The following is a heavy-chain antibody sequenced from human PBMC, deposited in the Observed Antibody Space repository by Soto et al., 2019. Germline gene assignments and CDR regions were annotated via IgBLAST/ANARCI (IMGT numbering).Heavy chain of an antibody. D-gene: IGHD6-13*01. Sequence: PSDTLSLTCAVYGGSFSVYYWSWIRQPPGKGLEWIGEINHSGSTNYNPSLKSRVTISVDTSKNQFSLKLSSVTAADTAVYYCARGKYSSSWYPIGYYYYYYGMDVWGQGTTVTVSS. CDR3: ARGKYSSSWYPIGYYYYYYGMDV. V-gene: IGHV4-34*01. CDR2: INHSGST. J-gene: IGHJ6*02. CDR1: GGSFSVYY.